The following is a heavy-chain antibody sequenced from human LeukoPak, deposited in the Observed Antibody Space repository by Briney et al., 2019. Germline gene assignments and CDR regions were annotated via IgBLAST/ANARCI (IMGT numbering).Heavy chain of an antibody. V-gene: IGHV3-66*01. Sequence: GGSLRLSCAASTFTVSSNYMTWVRQAPGKGLEWVSVIYSGGGTYYADSVKGRLTISRDNSKNTLYLQMNSLRPEDTAVYYCARDRIDAFDIWGQGTMVTVSS. CDR2: IYSGGGT. J-gene: IGHJ3*02. CDR3: ARDRIDAFDI. CDR1: TFTVSSNY. D-gene: IGHD2-15*01.